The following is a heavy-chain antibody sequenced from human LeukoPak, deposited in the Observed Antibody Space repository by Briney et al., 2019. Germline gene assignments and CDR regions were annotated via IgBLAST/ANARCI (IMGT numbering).Heavy chain of an antibody. CDR1: GFTLDDYA. D-gene: IGHD5-18*01. V-gene: IGHV3-9*03. CDR2: ISWNSGSI. CDR3: AKGGSGYSYGHPFDY. J-gene: IGHJ4*02. Sequence: PGGSLRLSCAASGFTLDDYAMHWVRQAPGKGLEWVSGISWNSGSIGYADSVKGRFTISRDNAKNSLYLQMNSLRAEDMALYYCAKGGSGYSYGHPFDYWGQGTLATVSS.